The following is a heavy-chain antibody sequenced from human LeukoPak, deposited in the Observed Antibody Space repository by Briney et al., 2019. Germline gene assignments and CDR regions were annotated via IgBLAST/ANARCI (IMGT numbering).Heavy chain of an antibody. J-gene: IGHJ4*02. CDR2: IYHSGTT. V-gene: IGHV4-31*03. D-gene: IGHD4-11*01. CDR1: GDSMTRGGYY. Sequence: SETLSLTCXVSGDSMTRGGYYWSWVRQHPGKGLEWVGFIYHSGTTFYNPSLESRATISVDTSQNQFSLKLTSVTAADTAVYYCARAVDYRNYFDYWGQGTLVTVSS. CDR3: ARAVDYRNYFDY.